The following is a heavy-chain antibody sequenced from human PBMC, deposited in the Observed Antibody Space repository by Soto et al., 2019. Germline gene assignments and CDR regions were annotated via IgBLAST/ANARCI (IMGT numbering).Heavy chain of an antibody. J-gene: IGHJ4*02. D-gene: IGHD3-16*01. CDR1: GGSISSYY. CDR3: ARHKDVLKGDYYFDY. V-gene: IGHV4-59*08. CDR2: IYYSGST. Sequence: PSETLSLTCTVSGGSISSYYWSWIRQPPGKGLEWIGYIYYSGSTNYNPSLKSRVTISVDTSKNQFSLKLSSVTAADTAVYYCARHKDVLKGDYYFDYWGQGTLVTVSS.